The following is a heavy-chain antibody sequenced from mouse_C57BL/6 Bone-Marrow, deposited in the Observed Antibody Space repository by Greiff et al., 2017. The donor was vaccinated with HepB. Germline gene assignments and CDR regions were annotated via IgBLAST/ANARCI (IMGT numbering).Heavy chain of an antibody. CDR3: ARHSPHYDYDSYWYFDV. D-gene: IGHD2-4*01. V-gene: IGHV5-2*01. J-gene: IGHJ1*03. Sequence: EVQLQQSGGGLVQPGESLKLSCESNEYEFPSHDMSWVRKTPEKRLELVAAINSDGGSTYYPDTMERRFIISRDNTKKTLYLQMSSLRSEDTALYYCARHSPHYDYDSYWYFDVWGTGTTVTVSS. CDR2: INSDGGST. CDR1: EYEFPSHD.